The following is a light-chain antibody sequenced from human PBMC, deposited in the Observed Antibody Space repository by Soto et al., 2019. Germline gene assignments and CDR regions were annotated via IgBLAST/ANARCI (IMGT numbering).Light chain of an antibody. CDR3: CSYAGSYTLV. J-gene: IGLJ3*02. Sequence: QSALTQPRSVSGSPGQSVTISCTGISSDVAGYNYVSWYQQQPGKTPKLIVYDVVKRPSGVPDRFSGSKSGNTASLTISGLQAEDEADYYCCSYAGSYTLVLGGGTKVTVL. CDR1: SSDVAGYNY. V-gene: IGLV2-11*01. CDR2: DVV.